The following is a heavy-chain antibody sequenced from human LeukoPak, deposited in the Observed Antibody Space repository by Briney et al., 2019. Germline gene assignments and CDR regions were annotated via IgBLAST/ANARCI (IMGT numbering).Heavy chain of an antibody. D-gene: IGHD3-10*01. CDR3: ANGVRGNYYGMDV. V-gene: IGHV3-23*01. J-gene: IGHJ6*02. CDR1: GFTFSSYA. CDR2: ISSSGSAI. Sequence: GGSLRLSCAASGFTFSSYAMTWVRQAPGKALEWVSAISSSGSAIFYADSVRGRFTISRDNSKKTLSLQMSSLRVEDTAVYYCANGVRGNYYGMDVWGQGTTVTVSS.